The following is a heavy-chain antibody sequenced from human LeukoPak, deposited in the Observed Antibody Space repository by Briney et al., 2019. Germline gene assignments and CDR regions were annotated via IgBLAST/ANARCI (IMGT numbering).Heavy chain of an antibody. Sequence: SETLSLTCAVYGGSFSGYYWSWIRQPPGKGLEWIGEINHSGSTNYNPSLKSRVTISVDTSKNQFSLKLSSVTAADTAVYYCASVLRYFDWLPYYFDYWGQGTLVTVSS. CDR2: INHSGST. D-gene: IGHD3-9*01. J-gene: IGHJ4*02. CDR1: GGSFSGYY. CDR3: ASVLRYFDWLPYYFDY. V-gene: IGHV4-34*01.